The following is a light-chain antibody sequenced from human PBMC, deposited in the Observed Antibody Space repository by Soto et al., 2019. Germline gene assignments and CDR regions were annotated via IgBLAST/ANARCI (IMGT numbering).Light chain of an antibody. V-gene: IGLV6-57*04. CDR3: QSYASSNQEV. CDR2: EDN. Sequence: NFLLSQPHSVLECPGKTVTISCTRSSGSIASNYVQWYQQRPGSAPTTVIYEDNQRPSGVPDRCSGSIDSSSNSASLTISGLKTEDEAESYCQSYASSNQEVFGGVAKLTVL. J-gene: IGLJ2*01. CDR1: SGSIASNY.